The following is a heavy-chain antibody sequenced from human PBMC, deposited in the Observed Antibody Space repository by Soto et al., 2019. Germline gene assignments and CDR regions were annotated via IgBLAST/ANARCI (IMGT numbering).Heavy chain of an antibody. CDR1: GFPFSSYA. D-gene: IGHD2-21*01. CDR3: ARDSNMEVSPFNYYIMDV. J-gene: IGHJ6*02. CDR2: ISSDGSTK. Sequence: QVQLVESGGGVVQPGRSLRLSSTASGFPFSSYAIHWVRQAPGKGLEWVAIISSDGSTKYYIDSVKGRFTISRDNSKNTLYMQMNSLRGEDTAVYHCARDSNMEVSPFNYYIMDVWGLGTTVTVSS. V-gene: IGHV3-30*04.